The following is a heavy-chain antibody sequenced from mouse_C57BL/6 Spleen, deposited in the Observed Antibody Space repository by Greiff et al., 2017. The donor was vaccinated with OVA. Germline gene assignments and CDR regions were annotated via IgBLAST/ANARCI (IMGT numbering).Heavy chain of an antibody. D-gene: IGHD3-2*02. CDR1: GYTFTEYT. J-gene: IGHJ2*01. CDR3: ARHEHLLDSSGYVY. V-gene: IGHV1-62-2*01. CDR2: CEPGSGSI. Sequence: QVHVKLSGAELVKPGASVKLSCKASGYTFTEYTIHWVKQRSGQGLEWIGWCEPGSGSITYNDKFKDKATLTADKSSSTVYMELSRLTSEDSAVYFCARHEHLLDSSGYVYWGQGTTLTVSS.